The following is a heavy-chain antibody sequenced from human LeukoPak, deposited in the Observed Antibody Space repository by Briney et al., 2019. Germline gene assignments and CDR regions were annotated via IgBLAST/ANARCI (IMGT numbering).Heavy chain of an antibody. J-gene: IGHJ4*02. CDR2: IIPIFGTA. D-gene: IGHD3-22*01. Sequence: SVKVSCKASGGTFSSYAISWVRQAPGQGLEWMGGIIPIFGTANYAQKFQGRVTITADESTSTAYMELSSLRSEDTAVYYCARRSDYYDSSSYRYWGQGSPVTVSS. CDR3: ARRSDYYDSSSYRY. CDR1: GGTFSSYA. V-gene: IGHV1-69*13.